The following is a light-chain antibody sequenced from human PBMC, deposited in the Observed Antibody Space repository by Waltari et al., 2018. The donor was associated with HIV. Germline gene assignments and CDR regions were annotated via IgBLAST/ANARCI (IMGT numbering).Light chain of an antibody. V-gene: IGLV1-40*01. J-gene: IGLJ3*02. Sequence: QPVLTQPPSVSGAPRMGVTVSCTGSGSNIGAGYDVHWYQQLPGTAPKLLIYGNINRPSGVPDRFSASKSGTSASLAITGLQPEDEADYYCQSYDSSLSAWVFGGGTKLTVL. CDR3: QSYDSSLSAWV. CDR2: GNI. CDR1: GSNIGAGYD.